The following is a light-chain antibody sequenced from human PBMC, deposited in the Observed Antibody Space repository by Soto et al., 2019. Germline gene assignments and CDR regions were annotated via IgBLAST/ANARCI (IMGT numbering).Light chain of an antibody. CDR1: QSISDR. Sequence: CRASQSISDRLAWYQQKTGRAPEVLIYKASTLESGVPSRFSGNGSGTEFTLTIRSLQPDDFATYDCQEYTPSFTWKCGQGTKVAIK. V-gene: IGKV1-5*03. J-gene: IGKJ1*01. CDR2: KAS. CDR3: QEYTPSFTWK.